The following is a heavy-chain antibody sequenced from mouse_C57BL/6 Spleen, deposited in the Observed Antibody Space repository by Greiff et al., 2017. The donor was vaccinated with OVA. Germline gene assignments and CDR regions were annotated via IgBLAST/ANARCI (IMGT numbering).Heavy chain of an antibody. CDR3: ARHEGALYGYDGAWFAY. D-gene: IGHD2-2*01. CDR1: GYTFTEYT. Sequence: QVQLQQSGAELVKPGASVKLSCKASGYTFTEYTIHWVKQRSGQGLEWIGWFYPGSGSIKYNEKFKDKATLTADKSSSTVYMELSRLTSEDSAVYFCARHEGALYGYDGAWFAYWGQGTLVTVSA. CDR2: FYPGSGSI. J-gene: IGHJ3*01. V-gene: IGHV1-62-2*01.